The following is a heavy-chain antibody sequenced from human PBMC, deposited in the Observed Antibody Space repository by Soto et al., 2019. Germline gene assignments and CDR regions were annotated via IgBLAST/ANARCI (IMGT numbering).Heavy chain of an antibody. CDR1: GGSIRGYY. D-gene: IGHD3-10*01. V-gene: IGHV4-59*10. Sequence: SETLSLTCGVYGGSIRGYYWSWIRQSPGKGLEWIGRINTNGGTNYNPSLKSRVTTSVDTSKNQISLKLSSVTAPDTAVYFCARGRYSYEAIYYNFYYSALDDWGQGTTVTVSS. J-gene: IGHJ6*02. CDR2: INTNGGT. CDR3: ARGRYSYEAIYYNFYYSALDD.